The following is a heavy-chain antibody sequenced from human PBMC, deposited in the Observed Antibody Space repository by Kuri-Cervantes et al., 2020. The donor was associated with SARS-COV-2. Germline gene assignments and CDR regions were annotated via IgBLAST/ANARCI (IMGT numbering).Heavy chain of an antibody. J-gene: IGHJ4*02. D-gene: IGHD2-2*02. Sequence: GGSLRLSCAASGFTFSSYWMSWVRQAPGKGLEWVAVISYDGSNKYYADSVKGRFTISRDNSKNTLYLQMNSLRAEDTAVYYCAKGCSSTSCYKVLYYWGQGTLVTVSS. V-gene: IGHV3-30-3*01. CDR1: GFTFSSYW. CDR3: AKGCSSTSCYKVLYY. CDR2: ISYDGSNK.